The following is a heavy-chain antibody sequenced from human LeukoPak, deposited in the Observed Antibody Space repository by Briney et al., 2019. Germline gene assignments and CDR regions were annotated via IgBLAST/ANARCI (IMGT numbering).Heavy chain of an antibody. CDR2: IKSKTDGGTT. D-gene: IGHD3-16*01. J-gene: IGHJ3*02. CDR1: ELTFSNAW. V-gene: IGHV3-15*01. Sequence: GGSLRLSCAASELTFSNAWMSWVRQAPGKGLELVGRIKSKTDGGTTDYAAPVKGRFTISRDDSKNTLYLQMNSLKTEDTAVYYCTTDYDYVWGSSFGAFDIWGQGTMVTVSS. CDR3: TTDYDYVWGSSFGAFDI.